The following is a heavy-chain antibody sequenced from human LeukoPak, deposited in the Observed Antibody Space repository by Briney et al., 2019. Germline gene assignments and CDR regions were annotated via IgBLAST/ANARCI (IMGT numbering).Heavy chain of an antibody. CDR2: INPNSGGT. CDR1: GYTFTGYY. CDR3: AIRGGSYNDAFDI. J-gene: IGHJ3*02. V-gene: IGHV1-2*02. Sequence: ASVKVSCKASGYTFTGYYMHWVRQAPGQGLEWMGWINPNSGGTNYAQKFQGRVTMTRDTSISTAYMELSRLRSEDTAVYYCAIRGGSYNDAFDIWGQGTMVTVSS. D-gene: IGHD1-26*01.